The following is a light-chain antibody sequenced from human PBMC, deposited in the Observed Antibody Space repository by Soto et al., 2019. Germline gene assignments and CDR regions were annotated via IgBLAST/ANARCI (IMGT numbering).Light chain of an antibody. CDR1: SSDVGAYKY. CDR2: EVS. V-gene: IGLV2-8*01. CDR3: TSYAGSNIGV. Sequence: QSALTQPPSASGSPGQSVTISCTGTSSDVGAYKYVSWYQQYPGKAPKLMIYEVSKRPSGVPDRFSGSKSSNTASLTVSGLQAEDEADYYCTSYAGSNIGVFGGGTKLTVL. J-gene: IGLJ3*02.